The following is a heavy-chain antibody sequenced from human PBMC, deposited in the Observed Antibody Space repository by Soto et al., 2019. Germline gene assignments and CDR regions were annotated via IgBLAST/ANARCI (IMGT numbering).Heavy chain of an antibody. CDR3: ARGGYGDAMTTVTTFVY. J-gene: IGHJ4*02. CDR1: GGTFSSYA. D-gene: IGHD4-17*01. CDR2: IIPIFGTA. V-gene: IGHV1-69*01. Sequence: QVQPVQSGAEVKKPGSSVKVSCKASGGTFSSYAISWVRQAPGQGLDWMGGIIPIFGTANYAQKFQGRVTITADESTSTAYMELSSLRSEDTAVYYCARGGYGDAMTTVTTFVYWGQGTLVTVSS.